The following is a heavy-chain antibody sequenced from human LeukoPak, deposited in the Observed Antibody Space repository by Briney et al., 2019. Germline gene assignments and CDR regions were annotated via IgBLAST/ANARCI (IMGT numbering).Heavy chain of an antibody. CDR2: IYYSGST. V-gene: IGHV4-30-4*01. D-gene: IGHD4-17*01. J-gene: IGHJ4*02. Sequence: SETLSLTCTVSGGSISRGDYYWSWIRHPPGKGLAWIGYIYYSGSTYYNPSLKSRVTISVDTSKNQFSLKLSSVTAADTAVYYCARESDYGAPGGVDYWGQGTLVTVSS. CDR1: GGSISRGDYY. CDR3: ARESDYGAPGGVDY.